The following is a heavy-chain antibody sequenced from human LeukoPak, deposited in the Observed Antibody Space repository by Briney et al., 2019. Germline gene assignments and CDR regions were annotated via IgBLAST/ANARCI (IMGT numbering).Heavy chain of an antibody. V-gene: IGHV4-4*02. D-gene: IGHD6-13*01. CDR2: IYHSGST. CDR3: ASQSEYSSSPYFDY. CDR1: GGSISSSNW. J-gene: IGHJ4*02. Sequence: SETLSLTCAVSGGSISSSNWWSWVRQPPGKGLEWIGEIYHSGSTNYNPSLKSRVTISVDKSKNQFSLKLSSVTAADTAVYYCASQSEYSSSPYFDYWGQGTLVTVSS.